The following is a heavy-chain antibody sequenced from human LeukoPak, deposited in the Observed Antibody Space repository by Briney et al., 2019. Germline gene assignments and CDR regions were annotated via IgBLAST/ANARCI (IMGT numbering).Heavy chain of an antibody. CDR1: GGSICSYY. CDR3: ARGVDFWSGYYSDNWFDP. J-gene: IGHJ5*02. D-gene: IGHD3-3*01. V-gene: IGHV4-4*07. CDR2: IYTSGST. Sequence: SETLSLTCTVSGGSICSYYWRWIRQPAGKGLESIGRIYTSGSTNYNPSLKSRVTMSVDTSKNQFSLKLSSVTAADTAVYYCARGVDFWSGYYSDNWFDPWGQGTLVTVSS.